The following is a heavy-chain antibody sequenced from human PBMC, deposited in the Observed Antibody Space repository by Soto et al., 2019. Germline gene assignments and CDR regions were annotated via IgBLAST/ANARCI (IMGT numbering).Heavy chain of an antibody. Sequence: GGSLRLSCAASGFTFSSYAMHWVRQAPGKGLEWVSAISGSGGSTYYADSVKGRFTISRDNSKNTLYLQMNSLRAEDTAVYYCARYIVVVTATYAFDIWGQGTMVTVSS. CDR1: GFTFSSYA. D-gene: IGHD2-21*02. CDR2: ISGSGGST. CDR3: ARYIVVVTATYAFDI. J-gene: IGHJ3*02. V-gene: IGHV3-23*01.